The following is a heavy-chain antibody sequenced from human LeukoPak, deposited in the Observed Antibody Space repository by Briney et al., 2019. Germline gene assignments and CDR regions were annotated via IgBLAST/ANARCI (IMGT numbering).Heavy chain of an antibody. V-gene: IGHV3-7*01. CDR2: LHADGVEQ. J-gene: IGHJ4*02. CDR1: GSSLSGYW. Sequence: GGSLRLSCAASGSSLSGYWMTWVRQAPGKGLEWVARLHADGVEQNYVDSVTGRFTMSRDNAKNSLDLQMNSLRVEDTAVYYCARGGYSFDYLGQGTLVAVSS. CDR3: ARGGYSFDY. D-gene: IGHD5-18*01.